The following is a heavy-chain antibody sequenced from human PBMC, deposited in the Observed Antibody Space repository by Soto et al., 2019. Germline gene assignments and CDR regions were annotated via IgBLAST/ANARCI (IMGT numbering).Heavy chain of an antibody. J-gene: IGHJ4*02. Sequence: QVQLVQSGAEVKKPGSSVKVSCKASGGTFSSYTISWVRQAPGQGLEWMGRIIPILGIANYAQKFQGRVTIXXDXSXXTAYMELSSLRSEDTAVYYCARELHGSGSYYYFDYWGQGTLVTVSS. D-gene: IGHD3-10*01. CDR2: IIPILGIA. CDR3: ARELHGSGSYYYFDY. CDR1: GGTFSSYT. V-gene: IGHV1-69*08.